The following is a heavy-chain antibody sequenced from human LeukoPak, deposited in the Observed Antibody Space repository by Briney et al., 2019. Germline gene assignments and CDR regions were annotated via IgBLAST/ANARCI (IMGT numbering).Heavy chain of an antibody. Sequence: SETLSLTCAVSGCSISSGYYWGWIRQPPGKGLEWIGSIYHSGSTYYNPSLKSRVTISVDTSKNQFSLKLSSVTAADTAVYYCARHFTVYWYFDLWGRGTLVTVSS. CDR3: ARHFTVYWYFDL. CDR1: GCSISSGYY. D-gene: IGHD3-3*02. CDR2: IYHSGST. J-gene: IGHJ2*01. V-gene: IGHV4-38-2*01.